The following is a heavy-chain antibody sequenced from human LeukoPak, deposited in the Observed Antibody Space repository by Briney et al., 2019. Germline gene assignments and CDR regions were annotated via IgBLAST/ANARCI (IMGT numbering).Heavy chain of an antibody. CDR2: INPNSGGT. J-gene: IGHJ4*02. Sequence: ASVKVSCKASGYTFTGYYMHWVRQAPGQGLEWMGWINPNSGGTNYAQKFQGWVTMTRDTSISTAYMELSRLRSDDTAVYYCARSYGSGSYYFDYWGQGTLVTVSS. D-gene: IGHD3-10*01. CDR1: GYTFTGYY. V-gene: IGHV1-2*04. CDR3: ARSYGSGSYYFDY.